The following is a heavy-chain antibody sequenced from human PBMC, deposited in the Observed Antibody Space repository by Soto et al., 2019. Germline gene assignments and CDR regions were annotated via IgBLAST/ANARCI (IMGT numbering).Heavy chain of an antibody. CDR1: GFTISNYA. CDR3: ARGQTWAHFDY. D-gene: IGHD1-26*01. CDR2: ISPDGGST. Sequence: EVQLVESGGGLVQPGGSLRLSCVASGFTISNYAMHWVRQAPGKGLEYVSGISPDGGSTYYANSVRGRFTISTDNSKSTLYLRMGSLRAEDLAVYYCARGQTWAHFDYWGQGTLVTVSS. V-gene: IGHV3-64*01. J-gene: IGHJ4*02.